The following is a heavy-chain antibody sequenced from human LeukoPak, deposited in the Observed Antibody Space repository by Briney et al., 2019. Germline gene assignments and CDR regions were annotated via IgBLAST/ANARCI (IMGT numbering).Heavy chain of an antibody. CDR1: GYSISSGYY. J-gene: IGHJ6*03. CDR2: TYYSGST. Sequence: PSETLSLTCTVSGYSISSGYYWGWIRQPPGRGLEWIGYTYYSGSTNYNPSLKSRVTISVDTSKNQFSLKLSSVTAADTAVYYCAGGYSYGSTYYYMDVWGKGTTVTISS. CDR3: AGGYSYGSTYYYMDV. V-gene: IGHV4-61*01. D-gene: IGHD5-18*01.